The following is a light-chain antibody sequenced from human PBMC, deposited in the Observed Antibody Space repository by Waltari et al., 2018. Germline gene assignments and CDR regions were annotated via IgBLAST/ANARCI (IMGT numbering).Light chain of an antibody. CDR2: AAS. V-gene: IGKV1-39*01. CDR1: QSITTS. J-gene: IGKJ3*01. Sequence: DIRMAQSPSSLSASVGDTVTITCRASQSITTSLNWYQQRPGQAPRLLIYAASSLPGGVPSRFSGSGSGTDFTLTINGLQPEDFATYYCQDSYSTLSFVFGPGTRVDVK. CDR3: QDSYSTLSFV.